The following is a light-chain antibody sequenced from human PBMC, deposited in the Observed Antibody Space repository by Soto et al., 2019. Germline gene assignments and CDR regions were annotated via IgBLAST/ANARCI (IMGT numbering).Light chain of an antibody. CDR1: QGISND. V-gene: IGKV1-17*01. CDR2: AAS. Sequence: DIQMTQSPSSLSASVGDRVNITCRASQGISNDLGWYQQKPGKAPKRLIYAASSLQSGVPSRFSGSGSGKEFPPTISSLQPEDFATYYCLQHNSYPWTFGQGTKVEIK. CDR3: LQHNSYPWT. J-gene: IGKJ1*01.